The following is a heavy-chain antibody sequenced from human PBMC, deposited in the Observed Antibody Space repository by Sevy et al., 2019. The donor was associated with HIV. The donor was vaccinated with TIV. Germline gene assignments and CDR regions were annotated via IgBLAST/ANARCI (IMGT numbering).Heavy chain of an antibody. V-gene: IGHV3-7*03. J-gene: IGHJ4*02. D-gene: IGHD6-13*01. CDR1: GFTFSSYW. Sequence: GGSLRLSCTASGFTFSSYWMTWVRQAPGKGLEWVANIKEDGSKKYYVDSVKGRFSISRDNAKNSLYLQMNSLRAEDTAIYYCAREPLDIEASGTFFDCWGQGTLVTVSS. CDR3: AREPLDIEASGTFFDC. CDR2: IKEDGSKK.